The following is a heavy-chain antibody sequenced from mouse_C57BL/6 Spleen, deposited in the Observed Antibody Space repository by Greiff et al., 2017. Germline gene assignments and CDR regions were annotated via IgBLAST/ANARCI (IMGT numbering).Heavy chain of an antibody. V-gene: IGHV14-1*01. CDR2: IDPEDGDT. Sequence: VQLKHSGAELVRPGASVKLSCTASGFNITDYYMHWVKQRPEQGLEWIGRIDPEDGDTEYAPKFQGKATMTADTSSNTAYLQLSSLTSEDTAVYYCASLDSAGYPYGGWGKGATLAV. CDR3: ASLDSAGYPYGG. J-gene: IGHJ2*01. D-gene: IGHD3-2*02. CDR1: GFNITDYY.